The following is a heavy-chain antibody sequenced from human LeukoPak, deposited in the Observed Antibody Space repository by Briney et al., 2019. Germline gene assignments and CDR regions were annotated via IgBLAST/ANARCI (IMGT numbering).Heavy chain of an antibody. CDR1: GGSISSYY. V-gene: IGHV4-59*08. CDR2: IYYSGST. CDR3: ARQGGGYDSGLDY. Sequence: SETLSLTCTVSGGSISSYYWSWIRQPPGKGLGWIGYIYYSGSTNYNPSLKSRVTISVDTSKNQFSLKLSSVTAADTAVYYCARQGGGYDSGLDYWGQGTLVTVSS. D-gene: IGHD5-12*01. J-gene: IGHJ4*02.